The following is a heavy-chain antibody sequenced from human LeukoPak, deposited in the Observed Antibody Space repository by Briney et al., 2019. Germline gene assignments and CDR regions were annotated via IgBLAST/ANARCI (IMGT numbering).Heavy chain of an antibody. CDR2: IRHDKSNK. D-gene: IGHD1-7*01. Sequence: GGSLRLSCAASGFTFSSYGMHWVRQAPGKGLEWVAFIRHDKSNKYYADSVKGRFTISRDNSKNTLYLQMNSLRAEDTAVYYCAKDGNWNYVGYYYFYMDVWGKGTTVTVSS. CDR1: GFTFSSYG. CDR3: AKDGNWNYVGYYYFYMDV. V-gene: IGHV3-30*02. J-gene: IGHJ6*03.